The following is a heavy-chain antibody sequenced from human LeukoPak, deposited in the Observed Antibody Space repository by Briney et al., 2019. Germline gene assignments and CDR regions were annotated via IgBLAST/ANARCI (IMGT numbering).Heavy chain of an antibody. D-gene: IGHD6-13*01. CDR1: GGSISSYY. CDR2: IYYSGST. CDR3: ARGLRYSSSWYQRSWFDP. J-gene: IGHJ5*02. Sequence: PSETLSLTCTVSGGSISSYYWSWIRQPPGKGLEWIGYIYYSGSTNYNPSLKSRVTISVDTSKNQFSLKLSSVTAADTAVYYCARGLRYSSSWYQRSWFDPWGQGTLVTVSS. V-gene: IGHV4-59*12.